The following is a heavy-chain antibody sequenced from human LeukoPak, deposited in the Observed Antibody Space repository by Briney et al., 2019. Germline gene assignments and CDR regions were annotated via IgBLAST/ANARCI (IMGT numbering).Heavy chain of an antibody. D-gene: IGHD3-22*01. V-gene: IGHV4-59*12. Sequence: PSETLSLTCTVSGGSISTYYWSWIRQPPGKGLEWIGYIYYTGSTSYNPSLKSRVTMSLDASKNQFSLKLSSVTAADTAVYYCARSITMIVVAKGWFDPWGQGTLVTVSS. J-gene: IGHJ5*02. CDR1: GGSISTYY. CDR2: IYYTGST. CDR3: ARSITMIVVAKGWFDP.